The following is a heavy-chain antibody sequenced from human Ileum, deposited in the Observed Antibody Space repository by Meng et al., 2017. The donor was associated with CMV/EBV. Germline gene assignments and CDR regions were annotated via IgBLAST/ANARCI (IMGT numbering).Heavy chain of an antibody. CDR2: ISTYNANT. D-gene: IGHD2-2*01. V-gene: IGHV1-18*01. CDR1: GYTFTNYG. CDR3: ARVVIIPADYYTMDV. J-gene: IGHJ6*02. Sequence: ASAKVSCKASGYTFTNYGITWLRQAPGQGLEWMVWISTYNANTNYAQSLQGRVTMTTDSSTSTAYMELRSLRSDDTAIYYCARVVIIPADYYTMDVWGQGTTVTVSS.